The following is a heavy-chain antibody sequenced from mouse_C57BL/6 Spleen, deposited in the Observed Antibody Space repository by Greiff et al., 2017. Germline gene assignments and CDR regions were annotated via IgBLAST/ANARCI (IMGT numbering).Heavy chain of an antibody. D-gene: IGHD2-4*01. CDR1: GFTFSDYG. Sequence: VQLQQSGGGLVQPGGSLKLSCAASGFTFSDYGMAWVRQAPRKGPEWVAFISNLAYSIYYADTVTGRFTISRENAKNTLYLEMSSLSSEDTAMYYCARQTTYDYAFAYWGQGTLVTVSA. CDR3: ARQTTYDYAFAY. CDR2: ISNLAYSI. J-gene: IGHJ3*01. V-gene: IGHV5-15*01.